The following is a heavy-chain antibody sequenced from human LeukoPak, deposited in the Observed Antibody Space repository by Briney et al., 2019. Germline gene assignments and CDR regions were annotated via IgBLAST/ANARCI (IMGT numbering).Heavy chain of an antibody. Sequence: GASVKVSCKASGYTFTGYYMHWVRQAPGQGLEWMGWISAYNGNTNYAQKLQGRVTMTTDTSTSTAYMELRSLRSDDTAVYYCARAGHSSGWYAPDYWGQGTLVTVSS. D-gene: IGHD6-19*01. V-gene: IGHV1-18*04. CDR1: GYTFTGYY. CDR3: ARAGHSSGWYAPDY. CDR2: ISAYNGNT. J-gene: IGHJ4*02.